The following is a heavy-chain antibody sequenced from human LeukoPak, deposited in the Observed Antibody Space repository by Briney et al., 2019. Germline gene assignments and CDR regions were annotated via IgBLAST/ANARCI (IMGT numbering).Heavy chain of an antibody. J-gene: IGHJ3*02. D-gene: IGHD2-15*01. V-gene: IGHV3-23*01. CDR3: AKGAQEDIVVVVAANHAFDI. CDR1: GFTFSNYA. CDR2: ISSRRGGDST. Sequence: GGSLRLSCEASGFTFSNYAMSWVRQAPGKGLEWVSSISSRRGGDSTYYADSVKGRFTISRDNSKNTLYLQMNSLRAEDTAVYYCAKGAQEDIVVVVAANHAFDIWGQGTMVTVSS.